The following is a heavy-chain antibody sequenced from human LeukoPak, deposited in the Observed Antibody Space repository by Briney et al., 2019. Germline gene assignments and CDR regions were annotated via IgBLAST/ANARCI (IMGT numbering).Heavy chain of an antibody. CDR1: GFTFSNYW. V-gene: IGHV3-7*01. D-gene: IGHD3-10*01. Sequence: PGGSLRLSCAASGFTFSNYWMHWVRQAPGKGLEWVANIKQDGSEKYYVDSVKGRFTISRDNAKNSLYLQMNSLRAEDTAVYYCARSSPGVLLWFGELLSHQYPNAEYFQHWGQGTLVTVSS. CDR3: ARSSPGVLLWFGELLSHQYPNAEYFQH. J-gene: IGHJ1*01. CDR2: IKQDGSEK.